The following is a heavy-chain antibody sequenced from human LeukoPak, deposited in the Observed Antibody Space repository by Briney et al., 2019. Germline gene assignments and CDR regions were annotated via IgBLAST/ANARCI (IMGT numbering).Heavy chain of an antibody. CDR1: GFTFSSYA. CDR2: ISSNGGST. D-gene: IGHD5-18*01. J-gene: IGHJ4*02. CDR3: AKAGVQLWSPAGDY. Sequence: GGSLRLSCSASGFTFSSYAMHWVRQAPGKGLEYVSAISSNGGSTYYADSVKGRFTISRDNSKNTLFLHLNRLRAEDTAMYYCAKAGVQLWSPAGDYWGQGTLVTVSS. V-gene: IGHV3-64*04.